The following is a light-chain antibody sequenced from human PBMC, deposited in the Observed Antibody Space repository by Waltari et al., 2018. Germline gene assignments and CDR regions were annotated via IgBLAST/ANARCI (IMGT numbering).Light chain of an antibody. Sequence: QLVLTQSPSASASLGASVKLACTLSSGHSNNVIAWLQQRPEKGPRYLLKVNTDGSHNGGEDVPGRVSGSSAGAERYLTISGRQSEDEADYFCQTGGHGTWVFGGGTKLTVL. J-gene: IGLJ3*02. V-gene: IGLV4-69*01. CDR3: QTGGHGTWV. CDR2: VNTDGSH. CDR1: SGHSNNV.